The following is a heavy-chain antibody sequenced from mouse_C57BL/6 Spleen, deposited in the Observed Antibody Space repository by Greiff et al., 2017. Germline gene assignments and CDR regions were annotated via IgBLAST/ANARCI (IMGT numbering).Heavy chain of an antibody. Sequence: VQLQQPGAELVKPGASVKMSCKASGYTFTSYWITWVKQRPGQGLEWIGAIYPGNSDTSYNQKFKGKAKLTAVTSASTAYMELSSLTNEDSAVYYCTREGYGAMDYWGQGTSVTVSS. CDR1: GYTFTSYW. CDR3: TREGYGAMDY. V-gene: IGHV1-5*01. CDR2: IYPGNSDT. D-gene: IGHD3-1*01. J-gene: IGHJ4*01.